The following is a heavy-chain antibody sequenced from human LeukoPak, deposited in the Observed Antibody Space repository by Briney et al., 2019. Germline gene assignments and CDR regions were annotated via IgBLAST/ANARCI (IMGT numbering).Heavy chain of an antibody. CDR2: IYPGDSDT. J-gene: IGHJ4*02. CDR3: ASTYYYGSGSSQEFDY. Sequence: GESLKISCKGSGYSFTSYWIGWVRQMPGKGLEWMGIIYPGDSDTRYSPSFQGQVTISADKSISTAYLQWSSLKASDTAMYYCASTYYYGSGSSQEFDYWGQGTLVTVSS. CDR1: GYSFTSYW. V-gene: IGHV5-51*01. D-gene: IGHD3-10*01.